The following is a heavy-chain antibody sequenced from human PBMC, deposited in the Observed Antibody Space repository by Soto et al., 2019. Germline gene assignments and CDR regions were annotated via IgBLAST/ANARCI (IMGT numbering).Heavy chain of an antibody. CDR1: GFTFSSYA. Sequence: QVQLVESGGGVVQPGRSLRLSCAASGFTFSSYAVHWVRQAPGKALEWVAVISYDGSNKYYADSVKGRFTVSRDNSKNTLYLQMSSLRAEDTAVYYCAREYSLAVLAPGYWGQGTLVTVSS. CDR3: AREYSLAVLAPGY. J-gene: IGHJ4*02. V-gene: IGHV3-30-3*01. D-gene: IGHD2-8*02. CDR2: ISYDGSNK.